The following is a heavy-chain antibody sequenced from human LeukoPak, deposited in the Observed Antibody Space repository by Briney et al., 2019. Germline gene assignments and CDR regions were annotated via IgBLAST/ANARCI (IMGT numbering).Heavy chain of an antibody. V-gene: IGHV3-21*01. D-gene: IGHD2-15*01. CDR3: AREGRFDAFDI. CDR2: ISSSSSYI. Sequence: PGGSLRLSCAASGFTFSSYSMNWVRQAPGKGLEWVSSISSSSSYIYYADSVRGRFTISRDNAKNSLYLQMNSLRAEDTAVYYCAREGRFDAFDIWGQGTMVTVSS. J-gene: IGHJ3*02. CDR1: GFTFSSYS.